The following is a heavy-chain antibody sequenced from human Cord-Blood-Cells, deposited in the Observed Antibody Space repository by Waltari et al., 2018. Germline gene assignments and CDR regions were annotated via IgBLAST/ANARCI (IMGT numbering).Heavy chain of an antibody. J-gene: IGHJ3*02. V-gene: IGHV4-4*07. CDR1: GGSISSYY. D-gene: IGHD6-19*01. CDR2: IYTSGST. CDR3: ARARDSSGWYSDAFDI. Sequence: QVQLQESGPGLVKPSETLSLTCTVSGGSISSYYWSWIRQPAGKGLEWIGRIYTSGSTNYTPSLRSRVTMSLDTSKNQFSLKLSSVTAADTAVYYCARARDSSGWYSDAFDIWGQGTMVTVSS.